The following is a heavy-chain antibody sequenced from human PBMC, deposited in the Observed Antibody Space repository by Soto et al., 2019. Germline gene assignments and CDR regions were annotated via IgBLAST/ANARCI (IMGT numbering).Heavy chain of an antibody. CDR2: IFHSGST. Sequence: TLSLTCXVSGGSINSGDYYWTWVRQPPGKGLEWIGNIFHSGSTYYTPSLQSRVTISLDTSKNHFSLKLSSVTPADTAVYYCARDRYYGSGTYYNFYSGMDVWGQGTTVTVSS. V-gene: IGHV4-30-4*01. J-gene: IGHJ6*02. CDR3: ARDRYYGSGTYYNFYSGMDV. CDR1: GGSINSGDYY. D-gene: IGHD3-10*01.